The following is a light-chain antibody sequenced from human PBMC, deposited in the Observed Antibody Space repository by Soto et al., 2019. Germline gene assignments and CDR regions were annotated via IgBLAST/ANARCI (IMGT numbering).Light chain of an antibody. V-gene: IGLV2-23*02. CDR1: RYDVGRYNL. CDR3: CSYGGFSTFVI. J-gene: IGLJ2*01. CDR2: EAT. Sequence: QSALTQPASVSGSPGQSITISCIGTRYDVGRYNLVSWYQHHPGKAPKVVIYEATKRPSGVSGRFSGSKSGNTASLTISGLQADDEAHYYCCSYGGFSTFVIFGGGTKVTVL.